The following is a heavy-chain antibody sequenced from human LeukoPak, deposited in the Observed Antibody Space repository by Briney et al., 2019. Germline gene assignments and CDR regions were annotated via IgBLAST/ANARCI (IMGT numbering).Heavy chain of an antibody. Sequence: SETLSLTCAVYGGSFSGYYWSWIRQPPGKGLEWIGEINHSGSTNYNPSLKSRVTISVDTSKNQLSLKLSSVTAADTAVYYCARGKDYYGSVLDYWGQGTLVTVSS. CDR1: GGSFSGYY. CDR3: ARGKDYYGSVLDY. D-gene: IGHD3-10*01. CDR2: INHSGST. V-gene: IGHV4-34*01. J-gene: IGHJ4*02.